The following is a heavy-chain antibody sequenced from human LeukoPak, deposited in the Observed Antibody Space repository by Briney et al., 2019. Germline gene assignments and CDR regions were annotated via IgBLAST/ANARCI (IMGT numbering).Heavy chain of an antibody. CDR2: ISSSGSTI. J-gene: IGHJ4*02. V-gene: IGHV3-11*04. D-gene: IGHD3-22*01. CDR3: ARARITMIVAV. CDR1: GFNYSEYY. Sequence: PGGSLRLLCAACGFNYSEYYMSWIRVAPWKGLGWDSYISSSGSTIYYADSVKGRFTISRDNANNSLYLQMNSLRAEDTAVYYCARARITMIVAVWGQGTLVSVSS.